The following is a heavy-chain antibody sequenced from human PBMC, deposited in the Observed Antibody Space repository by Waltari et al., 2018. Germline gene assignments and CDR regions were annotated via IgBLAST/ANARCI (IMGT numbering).Heavy chain of an antibody. V-gene: IGHV3-48*03. J-gene: IGHJ6*02. D-gene: IGHD7-27*01. CDR1: GFIFSSYD. CDR3: TRTNWGTYGLDS. Sequence: EVKLVESGGGLVQPGGSLRLSCAASGFIFSSYDMSWVRQAPGKGLEWVSYISYTGKTINYADSVKGRFTMSRDNAKNSLSLQMSSLRAEDTAVYYCTRTNWGTYGLDSWGQGVAVTVSS. CDR2: ISYTGKTI.